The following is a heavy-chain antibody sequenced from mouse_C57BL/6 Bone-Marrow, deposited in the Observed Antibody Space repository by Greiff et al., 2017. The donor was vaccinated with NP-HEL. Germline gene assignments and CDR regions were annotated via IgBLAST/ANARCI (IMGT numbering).Heavy chain of an antibody. Sequence: EVKLVESGPELVKPGASVKISCKASGYTFTDYNMDWVKQSHGKSLEWIGDINPNNGGTNYNQKFKGKATMTVDKSSSTAYMELRSLTSEDTAVYYCARAYAMDYWGQGTSVTVSS. V-gene: IGHV1-18*01. CDR2: INPNNGGT. CDR3: ARAYAMDY. CDR1: GYTFTDYN. J-gene: IGHJ4*01.